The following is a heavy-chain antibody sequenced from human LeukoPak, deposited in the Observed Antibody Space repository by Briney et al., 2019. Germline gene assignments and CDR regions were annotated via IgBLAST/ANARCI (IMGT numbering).Heavy chain of an antibody. J-gene: IGHJ4*02. D-gene: IGHD3-22*01. CDR3: ARHRKDYYDSSGYLDY. CDR1: GGSISSGSYY. V-gene: IGHV4-61*02. Sequence: SETLSLTCTVSGGSISSGSYYWSWIRQPAGKGLEWIGRIYTSGSTNYNPSLKSRVTISVDTSKNQFSLKLSSVTAADTAVYYCARHRKDYYDSSGYLDYWGQGTLVTVSS. CDR2: IYTSGST.